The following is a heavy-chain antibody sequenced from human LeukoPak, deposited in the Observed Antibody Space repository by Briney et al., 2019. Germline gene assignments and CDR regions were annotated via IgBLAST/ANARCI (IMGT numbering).Heavy chain of an antibody. J-gene: IGHJ3*02. V-gene: IGHV3-48*01. CDR1: GFTFSSYN. CDR2: ISSSSSTI. D-gene: IGHD3-3*01. CDR3: AIISGNDFWSGYSHDAFDI. Sequence: GGSLRLSCAASGFTFSSYNMNWVRQAPGKGLEWVSYISSSSSTIYYADSVKGRFTISRDNAKNSLYLQMNSLRAEDTAVYYCAIISGNDFWSGYSHDAFDIWGQATMVTVSS.